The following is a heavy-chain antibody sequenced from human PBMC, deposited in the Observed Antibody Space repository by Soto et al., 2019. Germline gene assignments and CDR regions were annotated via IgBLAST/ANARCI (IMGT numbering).Heavy chain of an antibody. D-gene: IGHD3-16*02. CDR3: ARDPYDYVWGSYRYMDV. CDR1: GGPFSSYA. J-gene: IGHJ6*02. CDR2: IIPIFGTA. V-gene: IGHV1-69*01. Sequence: QVQLVQSGAEVKKPGSSVKVSCKASGGPFSSYAISWVRQAPGQGLEWMGGIIPIFGTANYAQKFQGRVTITADESTSTAYMELSSLRSEDTAVYYCARDPYDYVWGSYRYMDVWGQGTTVTVSS.